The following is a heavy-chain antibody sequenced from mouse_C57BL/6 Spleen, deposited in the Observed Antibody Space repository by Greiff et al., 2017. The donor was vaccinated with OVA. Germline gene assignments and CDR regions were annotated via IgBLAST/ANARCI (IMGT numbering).Heavy chain of an antibody. CDR2: ISYDGSN. D-gene: IGHD1-1*01. V-gene: IGHV3-6*01. J-gene: IGHJ3*01. Sequence: EVKLLESGPGLVKPSQSLSLTCSVTGYSITSGYYWNWIRQFPGNKLEWMGYISYDGSNNYNPTLKNRISITRDTSKNQFFLKLNSVTTEDTATYYCARAGSSYNWFAYWGQGTLVTVSA. CDR1: GYSITSGYY. CDR3: ARAGSSYNWFAY.